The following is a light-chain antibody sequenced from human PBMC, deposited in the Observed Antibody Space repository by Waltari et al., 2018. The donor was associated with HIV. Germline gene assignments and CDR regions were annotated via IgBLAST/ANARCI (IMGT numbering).Light chain of an antibody. CDR3: QQRSDLPPT. CDR1: QSVGSS. J-gene: IGKJ2*01. CDR2: DAS. Sequence: DIVLTQSPATLSLFPGDRATLSCRASQSVGSSLAWYRQRPGQAPRLLIYDASIRATGIPARFSGRGSGTDFSRTINNLECEDFAVYYCQQRSDLPPTFGQGTKLEI. V-gene: IGKV3-11*01.